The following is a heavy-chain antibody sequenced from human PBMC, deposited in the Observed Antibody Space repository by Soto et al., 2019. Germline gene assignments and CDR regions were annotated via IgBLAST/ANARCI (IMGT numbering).Heavy chain of an antibody. Sequence: GASVKVSCKASGYTFTSYGISWVRQAPGQGLEWMGWISSYNGNTNYAQKVQGRVTMTTDKSTSTTYIELRSLRSDDTAVYYCARGPRYCSSTSCFSGVTWFDPWGQGTLVTVSS. CDR2: ISSYNGNT. CDR1: GYTFTSYG. V-gene: IGHV1-18*04. J-gene: IGHJ5*02. CDR3: ARGPRYCSSTSCFSGVTWFDP. D-gene: IGHD2-2*01.